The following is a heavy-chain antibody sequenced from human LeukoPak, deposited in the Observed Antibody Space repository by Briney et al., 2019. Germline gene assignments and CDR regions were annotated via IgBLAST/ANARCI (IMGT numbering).Heavy chain of an antibody. J-gene: IGHJ3*02. D-gene: IGHD1-7*01. CDR3: ARVFRVTGTSSKAFDI. Sequence: ASVKVSCKASGYTFTSYGISWVRQAPGQGLEWMGWINPHNGNTKYAQKLQGRVTMTTDTSTSTAYMELRSLRSDETGVYYCARVFRVTGTSSKAFDIWGQGRMVTVS. CDR2: INPHNGNT. V-gene: IGHV1-18*01. CDR1: GYTFTSYG.